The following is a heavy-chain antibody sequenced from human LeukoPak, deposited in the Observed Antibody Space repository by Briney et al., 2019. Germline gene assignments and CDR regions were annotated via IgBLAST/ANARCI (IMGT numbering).Heavy chain of an antibody. Sequence: GRSLRLSCAASGFTFSSYAMHRVRQAPGKGLEWVAVISYDGSNKYYADSVKGRFTISRDNSKNTLYLQMNSLRAEDTAVYYCARDWGSSSSDYWGQGTLVTVSS. D-gene: IGHD6-6*01. CDR2: ISYDGSNK. J-gene: IGHJ4*02. CDR1: GFTFSSYA. V-gene: IGHV3-30-3*01. CDR3: ARDWGSSSSDY.